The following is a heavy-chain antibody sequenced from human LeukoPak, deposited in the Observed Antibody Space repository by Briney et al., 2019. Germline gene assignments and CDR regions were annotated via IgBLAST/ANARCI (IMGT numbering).Heavy chain of an antibody. CDR1: GFTFSSYS. CDR3: ARPQLGYCSSTSCYSPDY. J-gene: IGHJ4*02. V-gene: IGHV3-21*03. D-gene: IGHD2-2*01. CDR2: ISSSSSYI. Sequence: GGSLRLSCAASGFTFSSYSMNWVRQAPGKGLEWVSSISSSSSYIYYADSVKGRFTISRDNAKNSLYLQMNSLRAEDTAVYYCARPQLGYCSSTSCYSPDYWGQGTLATVSS.